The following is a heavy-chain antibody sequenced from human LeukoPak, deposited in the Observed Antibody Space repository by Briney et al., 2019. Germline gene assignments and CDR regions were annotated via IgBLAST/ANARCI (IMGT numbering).Heavy chain of an antibody. CDR3: VKGVVYDSSGYFHLDY. CDR1: GFTFDHYA. D-gene: IGHD3-22*01. CDR2: VSVNADST. J-gene: IGHJ4*02. V-gene: IGHV3-43*02. Sequence: GGSLRLSCAASGFTFDHYAMHWVRQAPGKGPGWVSLVSVNADSTYYADSVRGRFTISRDNNNNSLYLQMHSLRTDDTALYYCVKGVVYDSSGYFHLDYWGQGTLVTVSS.